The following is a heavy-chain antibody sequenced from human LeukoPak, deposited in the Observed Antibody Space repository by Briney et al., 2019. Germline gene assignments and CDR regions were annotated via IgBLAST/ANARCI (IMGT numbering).Heavy chain of an antibody. CDR1: GGSVSSGTYY. V-gene: IGHV4-61*01. Sequence: PSETLSLTCTVSGGSVSSGTYYWSWIRQPPGRGLEWIGYIYYSGSTNYNPSLKSRVTISVDTSKNQFSLKLSSVTAADTAVYYCARGLEWLRWFDPWGQGTLVTVSS. D-gene: IGHD3-3*01. CDR3: ARGLEWLRWFDP. J-gene: IGHJ5*02. CDR2: IYYSGST.